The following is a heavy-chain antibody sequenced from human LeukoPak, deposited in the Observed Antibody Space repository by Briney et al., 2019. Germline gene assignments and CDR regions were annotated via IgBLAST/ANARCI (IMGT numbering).Heavy chain of an antibody. CDR2: IYYSGST. CDR3: ARTTEGGYTYDYFYYYYMDV. D-gene: IGHD5-18*01. CDR1: GGSISSYY. V-gene: IGHV4-59*01. Sequence: SETLSLTCTASGGSISSYYWSWIRQPPGKGLEWIGYIYYSGSTNYNPSLKSRVTISVDTSKNQLSLKLSSVTAADTAVYYCARTTEGGYTYDYFYYYYMDVWGKGTTVTISS. J-gene: IGHJ6*03.